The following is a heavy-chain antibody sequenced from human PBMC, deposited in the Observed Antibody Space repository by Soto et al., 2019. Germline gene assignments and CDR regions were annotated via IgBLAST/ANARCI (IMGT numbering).Heavy chain of an antibody. V-gene: IGHV4-39*01. CDR3: ARISVASRYMDV. Sequence: QLQLEESGPGLVKPSETLSLTCTVSGGSISSSSYYWGWIRQSPGKGLEWIGSFYYSGSTYYSPSLKRRVPVSGDTSKKQISLRLSSVTAADTAVYYCARISVASRYMDVWGKGSTVTVSS. CDR2: FYYSGST. CDR1: GGSISSSSYY. J-gene: IGHJ6*03. D-gene: IGHD5-12*01.